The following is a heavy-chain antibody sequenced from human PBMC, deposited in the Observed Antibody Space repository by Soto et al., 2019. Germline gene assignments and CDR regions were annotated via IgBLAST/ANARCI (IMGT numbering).Heavy chain of an antibody. CDR3: AREPQDRYSYGQSKVGGMDV. V-gene: IGHV4-30-4*01. Sequence: SETLCLTCTVSGGSSSSGDYYWSWIRQPPGKGLEWIGYIYYSGSTYYNPSLKSRVTISVDTSKNQFSLKLSSVTAADTAVYYCAREPQDRYSYGQSKVGGMDVWGQGTPVTSP. J-gene: IGHJ6*02. CDR2: IYYSGST. CDR1: GGSSSSGDYY. D-gene: IGHD5-18*01.